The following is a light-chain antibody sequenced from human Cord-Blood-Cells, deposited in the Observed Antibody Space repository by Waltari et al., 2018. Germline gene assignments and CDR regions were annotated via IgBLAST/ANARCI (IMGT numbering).Light chain of an antibody. V-gene: IGLV3-21*04. CDR2: YDS. CDR3: QVWDSSSDHRV. CDR1: NLGSKS. Sequence: SYVLTQPPSVSLAPGKTSRITCGGNNLGSKSLHWYQQKPGQATVLVIYYDSDRPSGIPERFSGSNSGNTATLTISRVEAGDEADYYCQVWDSSSDHRVFGGGTKLTVL. J-gene: IGLJ3*02.